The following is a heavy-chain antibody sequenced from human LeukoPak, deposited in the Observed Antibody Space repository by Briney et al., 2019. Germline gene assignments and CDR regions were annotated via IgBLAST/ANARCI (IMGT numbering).Heavy chain of an antibody. J-gene: IGHJ4*02. CDR1: GDSISSYY. CDR3: ARHYDSSGYWYYFDY. Sequence: SETLSLTCTVSGDSISSYYWSWIRQPPGKGLEWIGYIYYSGRTNYNPSLKSRVTISLDTSKYQFSLKLSSVTAADTAVYYCARHYDSSGYWYYFDYWGQGTLVTVSS. CDR2: IYYSGRT. V-gene: IGHV4-59*08. D-gene: IGHD3-22*01.